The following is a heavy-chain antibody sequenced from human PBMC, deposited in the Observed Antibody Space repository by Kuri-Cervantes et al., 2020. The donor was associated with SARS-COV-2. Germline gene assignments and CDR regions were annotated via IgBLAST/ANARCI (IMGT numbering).Heavy chain of an antibody. CDR2: IYHSGST. Sequence: SETLSLTCTVSGGSISSSSYYWGWIRQPPGKGLEWIGSIYHSGSTYYNPSLKSRVTISVDTSKNQFSLKLSSVTAADTAVYFCARSQVLKYLDWSSKLSFNYYMDVWGKGTTVTVSS. J-gene: IGHJ6*03. D-gene: IGHD3-9*01. CDR1: GGSISSSSYY. CDR3: ARSQVLKYLDWSSKLSFNYYMDV. V-gene: IGHV4-39*07.